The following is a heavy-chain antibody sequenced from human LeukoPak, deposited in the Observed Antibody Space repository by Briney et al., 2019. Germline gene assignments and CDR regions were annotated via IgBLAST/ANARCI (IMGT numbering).Heavy chain of an antibody. D-gene: IGHD2-2*01. Sequence: PGGSLRLSCVASGFIFSDYSMNWVRQAPGKGLEWISYVGIDSGNTVYADSVKGRFTISGDRAKNSLYLQMDSLRVEDTAVYYCARDTKYAFDNWGQGTLVTVSS. CDR1: GFIFSDYS. V-gene: IGHV3-48*01. CDR3: ARDTKYAFDN. CDR2: VGIDSGNT. J-gene: IGHJ4*02.